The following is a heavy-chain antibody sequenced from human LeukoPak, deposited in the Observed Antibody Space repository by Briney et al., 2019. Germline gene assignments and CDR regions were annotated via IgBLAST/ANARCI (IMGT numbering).Heavy chain of an antibody. CDR2: IYYTGST. D-gene: IGHD6-6*01. CDR1: GGSISSSSYF. CDR3: ARHTSSSMDY. J-gene: IGHJ4*02. Sequence: SETLSLTCSVSGGSISSSSYFWGWIRQPPGKGLEWIGSIYYTGSTYYNPSLKSRVTISVDTSKNRFSLNLSSVTAADTAVYYCARHTSSSMDYWGQGTLVTVSS. V-gene: IGHV4-39*01.